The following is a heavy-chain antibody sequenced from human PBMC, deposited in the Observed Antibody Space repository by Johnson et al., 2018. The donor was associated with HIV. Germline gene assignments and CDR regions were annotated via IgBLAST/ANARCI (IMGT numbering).Heavy chain of an antibody. D-gene: IGHD6-13*01. CDR2: ISSSGDTT. Sequence: QVQLVESGGDLVKPGGSLRLSCAASGFIFSDYCMSWIRQAPGKGLEWVSYISSSGDTTYYADSVKGRFTISRDNSKNTLYLQMNSLRAEDTAVYYCARDFKDSSSWYGAFDIWGQGTMVTVSS. V-gene: IGHV3-11*04. J-gene: IGHJ3*02. CDR1: GFIFSDYC. CDR3: ARDFKDSSSWYGAFDI.